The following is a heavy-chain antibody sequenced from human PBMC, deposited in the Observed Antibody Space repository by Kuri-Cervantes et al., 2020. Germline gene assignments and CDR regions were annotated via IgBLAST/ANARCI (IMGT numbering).Heavy chain of an antibody. J-gene: IGHJ6*03. CDR1: GGSVNSGSYY. V-gene: IGHV4-61*01. D-gene: IGHD3-3*01. Sequence: SETLSLTCSLSGGSVNSGSYYWSWIRQPPGKGLEWIGYIYTRGSTNYDPSLKSRVTISADTSRNQFSLKLSSVTAADTAVYYCARGWDFWSGYHPSKGYYMDVWGKGTTVTVSS. CDR3: ARGWDFWSGYHPSKGYYMDV. CDR2: IYTRGST.